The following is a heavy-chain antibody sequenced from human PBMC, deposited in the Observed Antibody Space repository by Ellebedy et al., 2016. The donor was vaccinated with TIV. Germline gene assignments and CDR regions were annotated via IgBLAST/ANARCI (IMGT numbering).Heavy chain of an antibody. V-gene: IGHV1-24*01. CDR2: FDPEDGET. CDR3: ATLYSGSYYVDY. Sequence: ASVKVSCKVSGYTLTELSMHWVRQAPGKGLEWMGGFDPEDGETIYAQKFQGRVTMTEDTSTDTAYMELSSLRSEDTAVYYCATLYSGSYYVDYWGQGTLVTVSS. D-gene: IGHD1-26*01. J-gene: IGHJ4*02. CDR1: GYTLTELS.